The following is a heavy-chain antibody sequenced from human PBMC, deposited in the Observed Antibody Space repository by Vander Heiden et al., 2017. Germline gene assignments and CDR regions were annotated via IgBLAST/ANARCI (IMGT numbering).Heavy chain of an antibody. V-gene: IGHV3-33*01. J-gene: IGHJ4*02. CDR2: IWYDGNTK. CDR3: ARAGSDIAVAGPFDF. CDR1: GFTFKTYG. Sequence: QVQLVESGGGVVQSGRSLRLSCAASGFTFKTYGMPGVRQAPGKGLEWLAIIWYDGNTKDYADSVKGRFTISRDNSKNTLYLEMSSLRVEDTAIYYCARAGSDIAVAGPFDFWGQGTLVTVSS. D-gene: IGHD6-19*01.